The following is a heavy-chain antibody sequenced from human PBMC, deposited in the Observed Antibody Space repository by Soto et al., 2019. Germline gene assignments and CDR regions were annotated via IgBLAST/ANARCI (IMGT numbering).Heavy chain of an antibody. J-gene: IGHJ6*02. Sequence: QVQLVQSGAEVKKPGSSVRVSCKASGTIFSSYTISWVRQAPEHGLEWMGRIIPILGETNSAQKFQGRVTLTADKSTNTANMELNSLRLEDTALYYCARGLGGRMDDWGQGTTVTVSS. V-gene: IGHV1-69*08. CDR3: ARGLGGRMDD. CDR2: IIPILGET. D-gene: IGHD3-16*01. CDR1: GTIFSSYT.